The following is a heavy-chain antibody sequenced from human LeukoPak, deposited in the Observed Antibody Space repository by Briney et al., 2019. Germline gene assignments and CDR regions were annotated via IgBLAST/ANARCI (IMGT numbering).Heavy chain of an antibody. V-gene: IGHV3-30*02. Sequence: GGSLRLSCAASGFTFSSYGMHWVRQAPGKGLEWVAFIRYDGSNKYYADSVKGRFTISRDNSKNTLYLQMNGLRAEDTAVYYCAKDSNYDFWSGYSFDYWGQGTLVTVSS. D-gene: IGHD3-3*01. CDR1: GFTFSSYG. CDR2: IRYDGSNK. CDR3: AKDSNYDFWSGYSFDY. J-gene: IGHJ4*02.